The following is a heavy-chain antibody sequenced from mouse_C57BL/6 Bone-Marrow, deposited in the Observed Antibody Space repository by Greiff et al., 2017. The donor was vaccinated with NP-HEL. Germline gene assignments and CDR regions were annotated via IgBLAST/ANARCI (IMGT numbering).Heavy chain of an antibody. Sequence: QVQLQQSGAELVKPGASVKISCKASGYAFSSYWMNWVKQRPGKGLEWIGQIYPGDGDTTYNGKFKGKATLTADKSSSTAYMQLSSLTSEDSAVYFCARYYYYGSSYDYWGQGTTLTVSS. D-gene: IGHD1-1*01. V-gene: IGHV1-80*01. CDR3: ARYYYYGSSYDY. CDR2: IYPGDGDT. CDR1: GYAFSSYW. J-gene: IGHJ2*01.